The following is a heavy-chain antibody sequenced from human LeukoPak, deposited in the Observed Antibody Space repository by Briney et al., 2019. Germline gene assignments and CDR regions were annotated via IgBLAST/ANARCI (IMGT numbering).Heavy chain of an antibody. CDR1: GGSISNYY. Sequence: SETLSLTCTVSGGSISNYYWSWIRQPPGKGLEWIGYIYYSGSTNYNPSLKSRVTISVDTSKNQFSLKLSSVTAADTAVYYCARRTYDLWSGDYTGAFDIWGQGTMVTVSS. J-gene: IGHJ3*02. D-gene: IGHD3-3*01. CDR3: ARRTYDLWSGDYTGAFDI. V-gene: IGHV4-59*01. CDR2: IYYSGST.